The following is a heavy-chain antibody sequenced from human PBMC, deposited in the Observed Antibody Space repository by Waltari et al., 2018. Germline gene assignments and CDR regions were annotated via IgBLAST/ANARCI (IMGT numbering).Heavy chain of an antibody. CDR2: IYYSGST. CDR1: GGSISSSSYN. Sequence: QLQLQESGPGLVKPSETLSLTCTVSGGSISSSSYNWGWNSQPHGKGLEWIGSIYYSGSTYYNPSLKGRVTISVYTSKNQFSLKLSSVTAADTAVYYCARTITGTVDYWGQGTLVTVSS. J-gene: IGHJ4*02. V-gene: IGHV4-39*07. D-gene: IGHD1-7*01. CDR3: ARTITGTVDY.